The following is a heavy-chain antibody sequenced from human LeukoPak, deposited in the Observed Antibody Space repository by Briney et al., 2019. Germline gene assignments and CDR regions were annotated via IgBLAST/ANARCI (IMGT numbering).Heavy chain of an antibody. J-gene: IGHJ4*02. Sequence: PSETLSLTCSVSGDSISSGGYYWSWIRQPPGKGLEWIGYIHYSGTTYYNPSLRSRLTISSDTSQNRFSLRLTSVTVADTAVYYCARRGSSGHFGVWGQGTLVTVPS. CDR3: ARRGSSGHFGV. D-gene: IGHD2-15*01. CDR1: GDSISSGGYY. V-gene: IGHV4-31*03. CDR2: IHYSGTT.